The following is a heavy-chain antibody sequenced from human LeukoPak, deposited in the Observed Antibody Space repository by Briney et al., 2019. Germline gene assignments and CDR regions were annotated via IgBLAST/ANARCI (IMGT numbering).Heavy chain of an antibody. CDR2: IYYSGST. D-gene: IGHD3-10*01. CDR1: GGSISSYY. CDR3: ARHHLWFGDHP. Sequence: PSETLSLTCTVSGGSISSYYWSWIRQPPGQGLEWIGYIYYSGSTNYNPSLKSRVTISVDTSKNQFSLKLSSVTAADTAVYYCARHHLWFGDHPWGQGTLVTVSS. V-gene: IGHV4-59*08. J-gene: IGHJ5*02.